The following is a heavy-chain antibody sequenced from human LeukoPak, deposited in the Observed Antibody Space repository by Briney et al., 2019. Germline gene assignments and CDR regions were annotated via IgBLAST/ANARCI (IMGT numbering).Heavy chain of an antibody. J-gene: IGHJ4*02. D-gene: IGHD4-17*01. CDR1: GFTFSSYG. CDR2: IWYDGSNK. Sequence: GGSLRLSCAASGFTFSSYGMHWVRQAPGKGLEWVAVIWYDGSNKYYADSVKGRFTISRDNANNLLHLQMDNLRAEDTAVYYCARDLGSSTATTAFDYWGQGTLVTVSS. CDR3: ARDLGSSTATTAFDY. V-gene: IGHV3-33*01.